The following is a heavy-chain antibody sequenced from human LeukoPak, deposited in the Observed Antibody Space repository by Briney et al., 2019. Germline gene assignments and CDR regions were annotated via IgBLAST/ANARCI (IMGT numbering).Heavy chain of an antibody. CDR2: ITGDGTTT. J-gene: IGHJ4*02. Sequence: GGSLRLSCEASGLTFSSYGMSWVRQAPGKGLQWVSAITGDGTTTYYADSVKGRFTISRDNSKNMLYLQMSSLRAEDTALYYCAKMQGYFDYWGQGTLDPVPS. CDR3: AKMQGYFDY. V-gene: IGHV3-23*01. CDR1: GLTFSSYG.